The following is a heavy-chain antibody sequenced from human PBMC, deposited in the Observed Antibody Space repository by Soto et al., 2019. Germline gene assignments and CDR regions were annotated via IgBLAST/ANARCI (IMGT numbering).Heavy chain of an antibody. Sequence: ASVKVSCKASGYTFTSYYMHWVRQAPGQGLEWMGIINPSGGSTSYAQKFQGRVTMTRDTSTSTVYMELSSLRSEDTAVYYRAMLHSSSGSIDYWGQGTLVTVSS. CDR3: AMLHSSSGSIDY. CDR1: GYTFTSYY. D-gene: IGHD3-22*01. CDR2: INPSGGST. V-gene: IGHV1-46*01. J-gene: IGHJ4*02.